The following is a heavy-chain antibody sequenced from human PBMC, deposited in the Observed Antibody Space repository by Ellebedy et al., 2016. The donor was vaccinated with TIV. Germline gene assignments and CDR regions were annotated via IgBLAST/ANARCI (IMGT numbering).Heavy chain of an antibody. CDR1: GGSISSYS. J-gene: IGHJ5*02. V-gene: IGHV4-59*08. CDR2: IYSSGST. Sequence: MPSETLSLTCTVSGGSISSYSWSWIRQPPGKVLEWIGCIYSSGSTHYNPSLKSRVTISVDTSKSQFSLKLSSLTAADTAVYYCVSGGDRWFDPWGQGTLVTVSS. CDR3: VSGGDRWFDP. D-gene: IGHD1-26*01.